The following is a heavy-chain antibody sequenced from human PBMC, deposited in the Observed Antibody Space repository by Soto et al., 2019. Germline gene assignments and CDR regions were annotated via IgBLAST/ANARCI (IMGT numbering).Heavy chain of an antibody. J-gene: IGHJ3*02. CDR1: GFTFSSYA. CDR2: VTLTASRT. CDR3: VKDGEGCSGNGAFDI. V-gene: IGHV3-23*01. Sequence: EVQLLESGGGLAQPGGSLRLSCVASGFTFSSYAMSWVRQAPGKRLEWVSSVTLTASRTYYADSVKGRATISRDNSKQTLYLQMNSLRAEDTAVYYCVKDGEGCSGNGAFDIWGQGTMVIVS. D-gene: IGHD3-10*02.